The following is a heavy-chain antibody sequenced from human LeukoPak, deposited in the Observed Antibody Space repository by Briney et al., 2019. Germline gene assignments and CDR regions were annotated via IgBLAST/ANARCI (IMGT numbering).Heavy chain of an antibody. V-gene: IGHV3-30-3*01. D-gene: IGHD3-16*02. CDR1: GFTFSSYA. Sequence: GGSLRLSCAASGFTFSSYAMHWVRQAPGKGLEWVAVISYDGSNKYYADSVKGRFTISRDNSKNTLYLQMNSLRAEDTAVYYCARDRGGLGELSSLDYWGQGTLVTVSS. CDR2: ISYDGSNK. CDR3: ARDRGGLGELSSLDY. J-gene: IGHJ4*02.